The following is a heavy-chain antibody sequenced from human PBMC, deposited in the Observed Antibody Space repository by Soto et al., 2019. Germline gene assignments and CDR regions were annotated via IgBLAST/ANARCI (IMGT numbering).Heavy chain of an antibody. J-gene: IGHJ4*02. V-gene: IGHV3-72*01. Sequence: EVQLAESGGGLVQPGGSLRLSCAASGFTFSDHYMDWFRQAPVKGLEWVGRSRDKFHSHTTVYAASGKGRFTISTGDAENSPFLQMNSLKTEETAVYYCARGVVSTVCFDYRGKGTLVTVSS. CDR2: SRDKFHSHTT. CDR3: ARGVVSTVCFDY. CDR1: GFTFSDHY. D-gene: IGHD5-12*01.